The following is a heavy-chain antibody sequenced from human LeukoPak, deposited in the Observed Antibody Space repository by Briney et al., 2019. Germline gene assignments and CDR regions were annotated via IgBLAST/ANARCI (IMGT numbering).Heavy chain of an antibody. CDR1: GGTFSSYA. CDR2: IIHICGTA. Sequence: AASVKVSCKASGGTFSSYAMSGVGQAPGQGGEGMGGIIHICGTANYAQTFQGRVTITADESTSTAYMELSSLRSEDTAVYYCARAPLVVPAAMAWFDPWGQGTLVTVSS. D-gene: IGHD2-2*01. V-gene: IGHV1-69*13. J-gene: IGHJ5*02. CDR3: ARAPLVVPAAMAWFDP.